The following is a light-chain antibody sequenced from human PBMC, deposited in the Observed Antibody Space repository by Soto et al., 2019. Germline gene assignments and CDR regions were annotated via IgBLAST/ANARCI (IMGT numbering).Light chain of an antibody. CDR2: AAS. Sequence: AIQRTQSPSSLSASVGDTVTITCRASQGIRHYLGWYQQKPGKAPKLLIYAASSLQSGVPSRFSGSGSGTDFTLTISSLQPEDFATYYCLQDYNYPLTFGGGTKVEIK. CDR1: QGIRHY. V-gene: IGKV1-6*01. CDR3: LQDYNYPLT. J-gene: IGKJ4*01.